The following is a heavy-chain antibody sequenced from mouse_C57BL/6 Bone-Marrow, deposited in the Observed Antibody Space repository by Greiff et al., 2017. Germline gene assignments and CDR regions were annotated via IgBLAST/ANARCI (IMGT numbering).Heavy chain of an antibody. J-gene: IGHJ4*01. CDR1: GYTFTDYN. CDR3: ARWYYGSSYAMDY. Sequence: EVQLQQSGPELVKPGASVKIPCKASGYTFTDYNMDWVKQSHGKSLEWIGDITPNNGGTIYNQKFKGKATLTVDKSSSTAYMELRSLTSEDTAVYYWARWYYGSSYAMDYWGQGTSVTVSS. D-gene: IGHD1-1*01. V-gene: IGHV1-18*01. CDR2: ITPNNGGT.